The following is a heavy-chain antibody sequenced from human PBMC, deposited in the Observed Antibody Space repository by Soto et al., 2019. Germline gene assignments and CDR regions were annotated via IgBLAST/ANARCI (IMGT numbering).Heavy chain of an antibody. CDR1: GYSFTSYW. Sequence: PGESLKISCKGSGYSFTSYWIGWVRQMPGKGLEWMGIIYPGDSDTRYSPSFQGQVTTSADKSISTAYLQWSSLKASDTAMYYCARRNDFWSGYPTEPNHGMDVWGQGTTVTVSS. V-gene: IGHV5-51*01. J-gene: IGHJ6*02. CDR2: IYPGDSDT. D-gene: IGHD3-3*01. CDR3: ARRNDFWSGYPTEPNHGMDV.